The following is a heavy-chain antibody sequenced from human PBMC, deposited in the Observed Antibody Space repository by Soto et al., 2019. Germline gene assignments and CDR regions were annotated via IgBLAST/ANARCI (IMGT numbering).Heavy chain of an antibody. Sequence: GGPLRLSCAASGFTFSSYGMSWVRQAPGTGLEWVSTISSVGGHTFYADSVRGRFSISRDYSKNTVDLQMNSLRAEDTAVYYCAKDGAVARGVMLDYFYGMDVWGQGTTVTVSS. CDR3: AKDGAVARGVMLDYFYGMDV. D-gene: IGHD3-10*01. J-gene: IGHJ6*02. CDR2: ISSVGGHT. CDR1: GFTFSSYG. V-gene: IGHV3-23*01.